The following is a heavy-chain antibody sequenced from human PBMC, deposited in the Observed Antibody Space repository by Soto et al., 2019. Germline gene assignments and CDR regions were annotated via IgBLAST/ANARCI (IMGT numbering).Heavy chain of an antibody. D-gene: IGHD1-26*01. V-gene: IGHV3-23*01. Sequence: EVQLLESGGALVQPGGSLRLSCAASGFSFGGYAMSWVRQAPGKGLGWVSGISGGGTSTYYADSVKGRFTISRDSSMVYLQMNSLRAEDTAVYYCAKWGGYYPYYHEMDVWGQGTTVTVSS. CDR1: GFSFGGYA. J-gene: IGHJ6*02. CDR2: ISGGGTST. CDR3: AKWGGYYPYYHEMDV.